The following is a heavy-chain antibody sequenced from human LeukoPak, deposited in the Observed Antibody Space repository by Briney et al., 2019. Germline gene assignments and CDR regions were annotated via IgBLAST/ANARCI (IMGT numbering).Heavy chain of an antibody. CDR3: AREKGSCFDY. D-gene: IGHD3-10*01. CDR1: GFNFGTHW. CDR2: KSYDGSNK. J-gene: IGHJ4*02. Sequence: GGSLILSCAASGFNFGTHWMTWVRQAPGKGLEWVAVKSYDGSNKYYADSVKGRFTISRDNSKNTLYLQMNSLRAEDTAVYYCAREKGSCFDYWGQGTLVTVSS. V-gene: IGHV3-30-3*01.